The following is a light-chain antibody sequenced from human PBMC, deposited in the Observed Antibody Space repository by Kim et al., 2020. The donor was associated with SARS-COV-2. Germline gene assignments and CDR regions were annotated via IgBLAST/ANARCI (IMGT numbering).Light chain of an antibody. CDR3: QQYGSSPPYT. CDR1: QSVSSSY. Sequence: SPGERATLSCRASQSVSSSYLAWYQQKPGQAPRLLIYGASSRATGIPDRFSGSGSGTDFTLTISRLEPEDFAEYYCQQYGSSPPYTFGQGTKLEI. J-gene: IGKJ2*01. CDR2: GAS. V-gene: IGKV3-20*01.